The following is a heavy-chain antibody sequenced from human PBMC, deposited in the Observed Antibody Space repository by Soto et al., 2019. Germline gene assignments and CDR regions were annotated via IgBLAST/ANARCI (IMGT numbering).Heavy chain of an antibody. D-gene: IGHD1-1*01. CDR2: IYHTGST. CDR1: GGSISTVGHY. Sequence: PSETLSLTCSVSGGSISTVGHYWTWIRQPPGTGLEWIGSIYHTGSTYYSKSLRSRLTMSVDTSKSQFSLRLSSVTAADTAVYYCARATGTLRSRNCDYWGQGSLVTVPS. CDR3: ARATGTLRSRNCDY. V-gene: IGHV4-31*03. J-gene: IGHJ4*02.